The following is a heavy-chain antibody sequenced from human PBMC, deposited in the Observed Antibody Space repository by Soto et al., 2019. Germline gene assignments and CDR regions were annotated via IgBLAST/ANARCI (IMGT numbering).Heavy chain of an antibody. CDR1: GFTFSSYA. Sequence: GGSLRLSCAASGFTFSSYAMSWVRQAPGKGLEWVSAISGSGGSTYYADSVKGRFTISRDNSKNTLYLQMNSLRAEDTAVYYCAKDPFDIVVVVAAISREALIAFDIWGQGTMVTVSS. V-gene: IGHV3-23*01. CDR2: ISGSGGST. CDR3: AKDPFDIVVVVAAISREALIAFDI. J-gene: IGHJ3*02. D-gene: IGHD2-15*01.